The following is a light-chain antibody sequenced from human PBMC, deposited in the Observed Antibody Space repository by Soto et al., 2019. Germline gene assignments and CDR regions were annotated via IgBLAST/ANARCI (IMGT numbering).Light chain of an antibody. Sequence: IVLTQSPGTLSLSPVERATLSGRASQSVSSSYLAWYQQKTGQAPRLLIYGASSRATGIPDRLSGSGSGTDLNLTISRLEPEDFAVYYCQKYGSSPLTCGGGTKVDIK. V-gene: IGKV3-20*01. CDR3: QKYGSSPLT. CDR1: QSVSSSY. CDR2: GAS. J-gene: IGKJ4*01.